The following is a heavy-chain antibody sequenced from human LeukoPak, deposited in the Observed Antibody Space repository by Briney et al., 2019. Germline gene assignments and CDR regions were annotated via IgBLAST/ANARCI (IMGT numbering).Heavy chain of an antibody. Sequence: SETLSLTCAVSGGSISSSNWWSWVRQPPGKGLEWIGEIYHSGSTNYNPSLKSRVTISVDKSKNQFSLKLSSVTAADTAVYYCARLDQILTGYYGFDPWGQGTLVTVSS. V-gene: IGHV4-4*02. CDR1: GGSISSSNW. D-gene: IGHD3-9*01. CDR3: ARLDQILTGYYGFDP. CDR2: IYHSGST. J-gene: IGHJ5*02.